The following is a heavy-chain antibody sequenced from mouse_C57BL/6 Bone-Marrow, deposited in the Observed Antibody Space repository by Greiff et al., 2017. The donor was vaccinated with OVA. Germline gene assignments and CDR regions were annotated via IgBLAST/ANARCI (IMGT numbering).Heavy chain of an antibody. CDR3: ARDQTGYAMDY. CDR2: ISDGGSYT. V-gene: IGHV5-4*01. J-gene: IGHJ4*01. CDR1: GFTFSSYA. Sequence: EVHLVESGGGLVKPGGSLKLSCAASGFTFSSYAMPWVRQSPEKRLEWVATISDGGSYTYYPDNVKGRFTISRDNAKNTLYLQMSHLTSEDTAMYYCARDQTGYAMDYWGQGTSVTVSS.